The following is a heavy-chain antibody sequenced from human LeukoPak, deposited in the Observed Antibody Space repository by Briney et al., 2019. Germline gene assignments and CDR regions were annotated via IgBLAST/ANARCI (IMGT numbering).Heavy chain of an antibody. Sequence: GALSLSCAASGFPFSSYSMNWVRQAPGKGLEWVSSISSSSSYIYYADSVKGRFTISRENAKNSLYLQMNSLRAEDTAVYYCASEGLFYWGQGTLVTVSS. V-gene: IGHV3-21*01. CDR1: GFPFSSYS. J-gene: IGHJ4*02. CDR2: ISSSSSYI. CDR3: ASEGLFY. D-gene: IGHD3-22*01.